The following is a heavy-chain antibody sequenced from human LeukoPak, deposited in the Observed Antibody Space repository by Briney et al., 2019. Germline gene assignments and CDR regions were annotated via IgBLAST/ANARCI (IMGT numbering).Heavy chain of an antibody. J-gene: IGHJ4*02. D-gene: IGHD6-13*01. CDR1: GFTFSSYA. Sequence: GGSLRLSCAASGFTFSSYAMSWVRQAPGKGLEWVSAISGSGGSTYYADSVKGRFTISRDNSKNTLYLQMNSLRAEDTAVYYCAEDNQARSGYSSSWFWHLRGCCFDYWGQGTLVTVSS. CDR3: AEDNQARSGYSSSWFWHLRGCCFDY. CDR2: ISGSGGST. V-gene: IGHV3-23*01.